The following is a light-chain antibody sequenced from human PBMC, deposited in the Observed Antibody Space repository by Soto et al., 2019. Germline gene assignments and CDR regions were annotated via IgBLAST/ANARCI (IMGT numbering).Light chain of an antibody. CDR2: LGS. CDR1: QSLLHSNGYNY. CDR3: MQALQTQDT. J-gene: IGKJ2*01. V-gene: IGKV2-28*01. Sequence: DIVMTQSPLSLPVTPGEPASISCRSSQSLLHSNGYNYLDWYLQKPGQSPQLLIYLGSNRASGVPDRFSGSRSGTDFTLKISRVEAEDVGVYYCMQALQTQDTFGQGTKLEIK.